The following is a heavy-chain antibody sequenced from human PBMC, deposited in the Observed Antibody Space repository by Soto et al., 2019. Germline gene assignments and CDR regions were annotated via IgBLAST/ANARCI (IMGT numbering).Heavy chain of an antibody. J-gene: IGHJ6*02. CDR2: IIPILDIP. Sequence: QVQLVQSGAEVKKPGSSVKVSCKASGGTFSRYTFTWVRQAPGQGLEWMGRIIPILDIPNYAQNFQGRVTSTAEKSTSTAYMELSSMTSEDPAVYNCASHVTSVLVRGTAPPGGDNYGWDVWGQGTTVTVSS. CDR1: GGTFSRYT. D-gene: IGHD2-8*02. V-gene: IGHV1-69*02. CDR3: ASHVTSVLVRGTAPPGGDNYGWDV.